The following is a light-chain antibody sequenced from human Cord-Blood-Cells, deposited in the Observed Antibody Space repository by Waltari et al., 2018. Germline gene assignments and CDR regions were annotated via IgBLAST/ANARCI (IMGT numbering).Light chain of an antibody. CDR3: SSYAGSWV. J-gene: IGLJ3*02. Sequence: QSALTQPPSASGSPGQSVTISCTGTSSDVGGHNYVSWYQQHPGKAPKLMIYEVSKRPSGVPDRFSGSKSGNTASLTVSGLQAEDEADYYCSSYAGSWVFGGGTKLTVL. CDR1: SSDVGGHNY. CDR2: EVS. V-gene: IGLV2-8*01.